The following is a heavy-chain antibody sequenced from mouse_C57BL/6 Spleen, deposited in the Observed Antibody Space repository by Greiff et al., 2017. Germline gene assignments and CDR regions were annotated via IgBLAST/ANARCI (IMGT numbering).Heavy chain of an antibody. CDR1: GYAFSSYW. CDR2: IYPGDGDT. V-gene: IGHV1-80*01. D-gene: IGHD1-1*01. Sequence: VKLMESGAELVKPGASVKISCKASGYAFSSYWMNWVKQRPGKGLEWIGQIYPGDGDTNYNGKFKGKATLTADKSSSTAYMQLSSLTSEDSAVYFCARGITTVVATDYWGQGTTLTVSS. J-gene: IGHJ2*01. CDR3: ARGITTVVATDY.